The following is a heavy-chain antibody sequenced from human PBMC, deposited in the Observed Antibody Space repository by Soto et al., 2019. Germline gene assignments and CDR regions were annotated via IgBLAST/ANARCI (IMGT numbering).Heavy chain of an antibody. D-gene: IGHD6-19*01. CDR1: GFTFSSYG. Sequence: QVQLVESGGGVVQPGRSLRLSCAASGFTFSSYGMHWVRQAPGKGLEWVAVISYDGSNKYYADSVKGRFTISRDNSKNTLYLQMNSLRAEDTAVYYCAKLALLVMAGNFDYWGQGTLVTVSS. V-gene: IGHV3-30*18. J-gene: IGHJ4*02. CDR2: ISYDGSNK. CDR3: AKLALLVMAGNFDY.